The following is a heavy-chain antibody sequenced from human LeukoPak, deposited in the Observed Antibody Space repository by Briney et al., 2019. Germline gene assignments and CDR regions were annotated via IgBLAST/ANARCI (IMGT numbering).Heavy chain of an antibody. CDR1: GFTFSSYA. J-gene: IGHJ4*02. D-gene: IGHD2-2*01. Sequence: PGGSLRPSCAASGFTFSSYAMSWVRQAPGKGLEWVSAISGSGGSTYYADSVKGRFTISRDNSKNTLYLQMNSLRAEDTAVYYCAKVKDIVVVPDAYYFDYWGQGTLVTVSS. CDR2: ISGSGGST. CDR3: AKVKDIVVVPDAYYFDY. V-gene: IGHV3-23*01.